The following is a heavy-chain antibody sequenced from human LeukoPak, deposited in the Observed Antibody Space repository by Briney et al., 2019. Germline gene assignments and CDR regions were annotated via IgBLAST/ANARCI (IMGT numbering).Heavy chain of an antibody. D-gene: IGHD3-10*01. J-gene: IGHJ6*03. CDR3: TRDRFGDRYYYYYYMDV. Sequence: GGSLRLSCTAPGFTFGDYAMSWVRQAPGKGLEWVGFIRSKAYGGTTEYAASVKGRFTISRDDSKSIAYLQMNSLKTEDTAVYYCTRDRFGDRYYYYYYMDVWGKGTTVTISS. V-gene: IGHV3-49*04. CDR1: GFTFGDYA. CDR2: IRSKAYGGTT.